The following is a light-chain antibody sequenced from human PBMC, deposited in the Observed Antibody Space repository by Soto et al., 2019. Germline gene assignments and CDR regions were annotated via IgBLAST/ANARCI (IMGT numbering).Light chain of an antibody. Sequence: QSALTQPASVSGSPGQSITISCTGTDSDIGCYNYVSWYQHHPGRAPKLMIYEVSNRPSGVSNRFSGSKSCNTASLTISGRLEADEADYYCCSYGRSTTPFVFGTGTKLTVL. V-gene: IGLV2-14*01. CDR2: EVS. CDR3: CSYGRSTTPFV. CDR1: DSDIGCYNY. J-gene: IGLJ1*01.